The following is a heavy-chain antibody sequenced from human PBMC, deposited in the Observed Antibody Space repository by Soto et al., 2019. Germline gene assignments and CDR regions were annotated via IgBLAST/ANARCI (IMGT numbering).Heavy chain of an antibody. J-gene: IGHJ4*02. D-gene: IGHD6-19*01. V-gene: IGHV4-59*07. Sequence: SDSLSLTCSVSGGSISGSYWSWIRQPPGKGLEWLGYVYYTGSTNYSPSLRSRVSISVDTSKNEFSLRLSSVTAADTAVYFCARSVAVPGAHIDYWGQGTQVTVSS. CDR1: GGSISGSY. CDR2: VYYTGST. CDR3: ARSVAVPGAHIDY.